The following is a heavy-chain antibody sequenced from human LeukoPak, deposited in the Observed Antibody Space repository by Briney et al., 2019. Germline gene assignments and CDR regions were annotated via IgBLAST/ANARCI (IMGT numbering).Heavy chain of an antibody. Sequence: VASVKVSCKASGYTFTSYGISWVRQAPGQGLEWMGWISAYNGNTNYAQKLQGRVTMTTDTSTSTAYMELRSLRSDDPAVYYCTRDVITGTHPPDYWGQGTLVTVSS. D-gene: IGHD1-7*01. J-gene: IGHJ4*02. CDR1: GYTFTSYG. V-gene: IGHV1-18*01. CDR2: ISAYNGNT. CDR3: TRDVITGTHPPDY.